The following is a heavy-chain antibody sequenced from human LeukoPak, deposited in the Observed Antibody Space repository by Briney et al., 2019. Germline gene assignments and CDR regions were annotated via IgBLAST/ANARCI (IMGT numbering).Heavy chain of an antibody. V-gene: IGHV3-30-3*01. D-gene: IGHD3-22*01. Sequence: PGGSLRLSCAASGFTFSSLAMHWVRQAPGKGLEWVAVISYDGSNKYYADSVKGRFTISRDNSKNTLYLQMNSLRAEDTAVYYCARALEYYYDSSGYYYSDGFDYWGQGTLVTVSS. J-gene: IGHJ4*02. CDR3: ARALEYYYDSSGYYYSDGFDY. CDR2: ISYDGSNK. CDR1: GFTFSSLA.